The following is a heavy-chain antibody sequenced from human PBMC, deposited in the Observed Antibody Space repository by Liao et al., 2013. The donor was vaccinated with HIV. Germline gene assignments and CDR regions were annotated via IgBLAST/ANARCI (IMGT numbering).Heavy chain of an antibody. D-gene: IGHD3-10*01. Sequence: QVQLQQWGAGLLKPSETLSLTCAVYGGSFSGYYWSWIRQPPGKGRGVDWGKSIIVEAPTTTRPLKSRVTISVDTSKNQFSLKLSSVTAADTAVYYCARLRRSGKHNWGQGSPGHRLL. CDR3: ARLRRSGKHN. V-gene: IGHV4-34*01. CDR1: GGSFSGYY. CDR2: SIIVEAP. J-gene: IGHJ4*02.